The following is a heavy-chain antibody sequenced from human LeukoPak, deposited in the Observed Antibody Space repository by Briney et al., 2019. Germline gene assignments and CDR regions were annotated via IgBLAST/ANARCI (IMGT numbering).Heavy chain of an antibody. CDR3: VRQQTPHWNFDY. V-gene: IGHV3-13*01. CDR1: GITFSNYA. Sequence: PGGSLRLSCVASGITFSNYAVSWVRQATGKGLKWVSAIGTAGDTFYPGSVKGRFTISRENAKNSLSLQMNSLRAEDTAVYYCVRQQTPHWNFDYWGQGTLVTVSS. J-gene: IGHJ4*02. CDR2: IGTAGDT. D-gene: IGHD1/OR15-1a*01.